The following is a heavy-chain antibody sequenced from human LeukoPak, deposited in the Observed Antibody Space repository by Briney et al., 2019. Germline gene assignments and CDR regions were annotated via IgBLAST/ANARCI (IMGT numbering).Heavy chain of an antibody. CDR2: INHSGST. D-gene: IGHD5-18*01. Sequence: SETLSLTCAVYGGSFSGYYWSWIRQPPGKGLEWIGEINHSGSTNYNPSLKSRVTISVDTSKNQFSLKLSSVTAADTAVYYCAGDGGGYSYALFYWGQGTLVTVSS. CDR1: GGSFSGYY. CDR3: AGDGGGYSYALFY. V-gene: IGHV4-34*01. J-gene: IGHJ4*02.